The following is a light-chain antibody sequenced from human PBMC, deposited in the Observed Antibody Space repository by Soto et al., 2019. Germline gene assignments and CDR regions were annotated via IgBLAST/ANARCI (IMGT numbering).Light chain of an antibody. CDR3: QSYDSSLSVFVV. J-gene: IGLJ2*01. CDR2: GNS. CDR1: SSNIGAGYD. V-gene: IGLV1-40*01. Sequence: QSVLTQPPSVSGAPVQRVTISCTGSSSNIGAGYDVHWYQQLPGTAPKLLIYGNSNRPSGVPDRFSGSKSGTSASLAITGLQAEDEADYYCQSYDSSLSVFVVFGGGTQLTVL.